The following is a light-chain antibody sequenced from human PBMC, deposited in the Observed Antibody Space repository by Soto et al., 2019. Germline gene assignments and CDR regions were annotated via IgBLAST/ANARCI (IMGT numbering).Light chain of an antibody. V-gene: IGKV3-15*01. CDR1: QSVNNN. CDR3: QQYNSRPLS. CDR2: GAS. Sequence: EVAVKHAPATLSLSKLYIATLSFRASQSVNNNLAWYQQKPGQAPRLLIYGASTRATDIPARFSGSGSGTDFTLTVSSLQSEDFAVYSCQQYNSRPLSFGGGSNVAI. J-gene: IGKJ4*01.